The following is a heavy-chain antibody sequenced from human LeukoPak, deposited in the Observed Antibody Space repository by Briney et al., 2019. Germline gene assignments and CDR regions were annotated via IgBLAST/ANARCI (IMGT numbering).Heavy chain of an antibody. Sequence: GGSLRLSCAASGFTFSTYAMHWVRQAPGKGLEWVAVISYDGSSKYYADSVKGRFTISRDNAKNSLYLQMNSPRAEDTALYHCARSSSITFGGVIVNWGQGTLVTVSS. CDR2: ISYDGSSK. CDR1: GFTFSTYA. V-gene: IGHV3-30*04. CDR3: ARSSSITFGGVIVN. D-gene: IGHD3-16*02. J-gene: IGHJ4*02.